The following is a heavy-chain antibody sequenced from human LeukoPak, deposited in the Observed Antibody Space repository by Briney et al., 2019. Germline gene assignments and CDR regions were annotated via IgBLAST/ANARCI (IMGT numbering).Heavy chain of an antibody. CDR1: GFTFSSYS. CDR2: ISHSSSYI. V-gene: IGHV3-21*01. J-gene: IGHJ4*02. Sequence: GGSLRLSCAASGFTFSSYSMNWVRQAPGKGLEWVSSISHSSSYIYYADSVKGRFTISRDNAKNSLYLQMNSLRAEDTAEYYCARDLSSGWYFDYWGQGTLVTVSS. D-gene: IGHD6-19*01. CDR3: ARDLSSGWYFDY.